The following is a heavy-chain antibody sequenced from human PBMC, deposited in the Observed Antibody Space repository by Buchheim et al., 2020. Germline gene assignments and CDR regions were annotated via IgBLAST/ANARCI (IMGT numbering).Heavy chain of an antibody. CDR1: GGSVSSGSYY. V-gene: IGHV4-61*01. J-gene: IGHJ6*02. CDR3: ARDSWSGYYVGYYYGMDV. Sequence: QVQLQESGPGLVKPSETLSLTRTVSGGSVSSGSYYWSWIRQPPGKGLEWIGYIFYSGSTNHNPSLKSRVTISVDTSKNQFSLKLGSVTAADTAVYYCARDSWSGYYVGYYYGMDVWGQGTT. D-gene: IGHD3-3*01. CDR2: IFYSGST.